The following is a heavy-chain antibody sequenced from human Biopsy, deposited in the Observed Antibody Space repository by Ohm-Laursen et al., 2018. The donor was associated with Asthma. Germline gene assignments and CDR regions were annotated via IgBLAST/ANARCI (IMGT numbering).Heavy chain of an antibody. J-gene: IGHJ4*02. CDR3: VKDHSAGYYYFDD. D-gene: IGHD2-21*01. CDR2: IVTDGSNK. CDR1: GFTFSSYS. Sequence: GSLRLSCAASGFTFSSYSMHWGRQAPGRGPEYVSFIVTDGSNKFYADSVKGRFTVSRDNSKHTLYLHMTGLRADDTGVYYCVKDHSAGYYYFDDWGQGAQVTVSS. V-gene: IGHV3-64D*08.